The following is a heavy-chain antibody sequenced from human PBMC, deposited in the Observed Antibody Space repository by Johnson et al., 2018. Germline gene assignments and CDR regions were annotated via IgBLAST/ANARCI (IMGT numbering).Heavy chain of an antibody. Sequence: VQLQESGGGLVQPGGSLRLSCAASGFTFSSYWMHWVRPAPGKGLVWVSRSYSDGSTTTYADSVKGRFTISRDNDKNTRDLQMNSLRAEDTAVYYCARVGDGYNRSFDIWGQGTMVTVSS. D-gene: IGHD5-24*01. CDR1: GFTFSSYW. J-gene: IGHJ3*02. CDR3: ARVGDGYNRSFDI. V-gene: IGHV3-74*01. CDR2: SYSDGSTT.